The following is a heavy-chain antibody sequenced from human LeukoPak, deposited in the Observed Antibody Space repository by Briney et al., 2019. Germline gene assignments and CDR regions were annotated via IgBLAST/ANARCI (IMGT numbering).Heavy chain of an antibody. CDR2: INPDSGFT. Sequence: ASVKVSCKASGYRFIDDYMHWVRQAPGQGLEWMGWINPDSGFTNYAQKFQGRVTMTRDKSISTAYMEVSRLRSDDTAVYYCAPTPEAYTSNWNVWGQGTLVTVSS. CDR1: GYRFIDDY. J-gene: IGHJ4*02. CDR3: APTPEAYTSNWNV. D-gene: IGHD1-1*01. V-gene: IGHV1-2*02.